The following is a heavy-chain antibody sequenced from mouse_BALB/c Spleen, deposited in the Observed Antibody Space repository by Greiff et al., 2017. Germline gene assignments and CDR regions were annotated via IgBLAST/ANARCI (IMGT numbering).Heavy chain of an antibody. V-gene: IGHV1S22*01. J-gene: IGHJ3*01. D-gene: IGHD2-1*01. CDR2: IYPGSGST. Sequence: LQQPGSELVRPGASVKLSCKASGYTFTSYWMHWVKQRHGQGLEWIGNIYPGSGSTNYDEKFKSKGTLTVDTSSSTAYMHLSSLTSEDSAVYYCTRGDGNTFADWGQGTLVTVSA. CDR1: GYTFTSYW. CDR3: TRGDGNTFAD.